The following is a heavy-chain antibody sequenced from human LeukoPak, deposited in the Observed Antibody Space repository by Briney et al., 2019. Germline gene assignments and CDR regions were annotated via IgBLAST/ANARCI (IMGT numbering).Heavy chain of an antibody. Sequence: AASVKVSCKASGYTFTSYYMHWVRQAPGQGLEWMGIINPSGGSTSYAQKFQGRVTITRDTSTSTVYMELSSLRSEDTAVYYCARDYYGLGSYAGTFDYWGQGTLVTVSS. CDR3: ARDYYGLGSYAGTFDY. D-gene: IGHD3-10*01. CDR1: GYTFTSYY. CDR2: INPSGGST. J-gene: IGHJ4*02. V-gene: IGHV1-46*01.